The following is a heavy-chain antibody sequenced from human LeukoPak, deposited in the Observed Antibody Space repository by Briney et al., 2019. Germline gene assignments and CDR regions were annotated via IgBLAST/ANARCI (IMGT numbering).Heavy chain of an antibody. CDR1: GFTFSSYA. D-gene: IGHD6-19*01. CDR3: AKEGAASSGWYGDAFDI. V-gene: IGHV3-23*01. J-gene: IGHJ3*02. Sequence: GGSLRLSCAASGFTFSSYAMSWVRQAPGKGLEWVSAISGSGGSTYYADSVKGRFTISRDNSKNTLYLQMNSLRAEDTAVYYCAKEGAASSGWYGDAFDISGQGTMVTVSS. CDR2: ISGSGGST.